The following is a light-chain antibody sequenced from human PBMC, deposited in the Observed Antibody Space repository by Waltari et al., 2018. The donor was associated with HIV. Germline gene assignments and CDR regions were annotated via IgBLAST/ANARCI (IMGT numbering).Light chain of an antibody. CDR2: GAS. CDR3: QQYGSSLMYT. Sequence: EIVLTQSPGTLSLSPGERASQSVSSSYLAWYQQKPGQAPRLLIYGASSRATGIPDRFSGSGSVADFTLTISRLEPEDFAVYYCQQYGSSLMYTFGQGTKLEIK. J-gene: IGKJ2*01. CDR1: QSVSSSY. V-gene: IGKV3-20*01.